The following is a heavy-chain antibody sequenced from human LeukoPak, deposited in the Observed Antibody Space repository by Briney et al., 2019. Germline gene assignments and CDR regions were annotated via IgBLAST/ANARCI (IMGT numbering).Heavy chain of an antibody. CDR2: TSWNSGNI. CDR3: AKEINVVTVDFWSGYYTPDYYYYYMDV. Sequence: HPGGSLRLSCAASGFTFDDYAMHWLQQAPRKDLEWVSGTSWNSGNIGYADSVKGRFTISRDNAKNSLYLQMNSLRAEDMALYYCAKEINVVTVDFWSGYYTPDYYYYYMDVWGKGTTVTVSS. D-gene: IGHD3-3*01. CDR1: GFTFDDYA. J-gene: IGHJ6*03. V-gene: IGHV3-9*03.